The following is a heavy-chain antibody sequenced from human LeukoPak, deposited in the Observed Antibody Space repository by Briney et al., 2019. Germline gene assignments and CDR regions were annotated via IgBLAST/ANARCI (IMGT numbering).Heavy chain of an antibody. CDR1: GGSISSYY. CDR3: ARGHPHTAFDP. Sequence: SETLSLTCTVSGGSISSYYWSWIRQPPGKGPEWIGYIYYSGSTNYNPSLKSRVTISVDTSKNQFSLKLSSVTAADTAVYYCARGHPHTAFDPWGQGTLVTVSS. J-gene: IGHJ5*02. CDR2: IYYSGST. V-gene: IGHV4-59*01.